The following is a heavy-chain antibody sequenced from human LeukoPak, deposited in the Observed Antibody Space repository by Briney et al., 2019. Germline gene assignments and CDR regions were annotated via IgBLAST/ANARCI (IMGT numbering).Heavy chain of an antibody. CDR2: ISTSTGDT. Sequence: ASVKVSCKTSGYSFILYGISWVRQAPGQGPEWMGWISTSTGDTKYTQKFQGRVTLTTDTSTSTAYMELSSLRSDDTAVYYCARDSEQWLVNNWFDPWGQGTLVTVSS. J-gene: IGHJ5*02. CDR1: GYSFILYG. CDR3: ARDSEQWLVNNWFDP. V-gene: IGHV1-18*01. D-gene: IGHD6-19*01.